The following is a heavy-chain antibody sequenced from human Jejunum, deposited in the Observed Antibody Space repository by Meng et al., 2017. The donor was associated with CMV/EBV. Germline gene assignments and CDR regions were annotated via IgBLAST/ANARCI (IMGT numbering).Heavy chain of an antibody. CDR1: GYSFTTYA. V-gene: IGHV1-3*01. D-gene: IGHD2-2*01. Sequence: QVPAGQAGAEVKKPGASVKVSCKASGYSFTTYAMHWVRQAPGQRLEWMGWINAGNGNTKYSEKFQSRVTITRDTAASTAYMELSSLRSEDTAVYYCARTGCSSSSCYDYWGQGTLVTVSS. CDR2: INAGNGNT. J-gene: IGHJ4*02. CDR3: ARTGCSSSSCYDY.